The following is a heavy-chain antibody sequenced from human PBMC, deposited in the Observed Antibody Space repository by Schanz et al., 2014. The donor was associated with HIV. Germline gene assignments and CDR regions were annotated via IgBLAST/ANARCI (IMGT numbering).Heavy chain of an antibody. V-gene: IGHV3-30*18. CDR2: ISYDGSQQ. J-gene: IGHJ5*02. CDR3: VKDRGYCDGSGCYWGDL. Sequence: QVQLVQSGGGVVQPGRSLRLSCEASGFTFSRYGMHWVRQGPGKGLEWVAVISYDGSQQYYADSVKRRFTISRDNSNTLYLQMSSLRPEDTAVYYCVKDRGYCDGSGCYWGDLWGQGTLVTVSS. D-gene: IGHD2-15*01. CDR1: GFTFSRYG.